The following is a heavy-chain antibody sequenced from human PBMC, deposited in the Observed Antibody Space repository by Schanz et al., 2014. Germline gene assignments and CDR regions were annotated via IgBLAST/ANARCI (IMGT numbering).Heavy chain of an antibody. V-gene: IGHV3-7*01. J-gene: IGHJ4*02. CDR3: ARDPNSVNEIDY. CDR2: IKGDSSEK. Sequence: EVQLVESGGGLVQPGGSLRLSCAASGFAFDTYWMSWVRQAPGKGLEWVANIKGDSSEKNYVDSVKGRFTLSRDNAKXXXXXXXXXXXXXXXXVYYCARDPNSVNEIDYWGQGTLVTVSS. D-gene: IGHD3-10*01. CDR1: GFAFDTYW.